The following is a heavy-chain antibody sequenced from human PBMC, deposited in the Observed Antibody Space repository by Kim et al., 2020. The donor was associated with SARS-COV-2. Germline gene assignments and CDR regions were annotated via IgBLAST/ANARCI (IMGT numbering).Heavy chain of an antibody. Sequence: SETLSLTCAVYGGSFSGYYWSWIRQPPGKGLEWIGEINHSGSTNYNPSLKSRVTISVDTSKNQFSLKLSSVTAADTAVYYCARGFRTLTYYYGSGLDYWGQGTLVTVSS. CDR3: ARGFRTLTYYYGSGLDY. V-gene: IGHV4-34*01. J-gene: IGHJ4*02. CDR2: INHSGST. CDR1: GGSFSGYY. D-gene: IGHD3-10*01.